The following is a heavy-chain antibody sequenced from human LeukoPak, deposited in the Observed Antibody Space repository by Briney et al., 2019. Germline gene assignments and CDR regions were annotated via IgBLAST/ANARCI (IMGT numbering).Heavy chain of an antibody. Sequence: GGSLRLSCAASGFTFSSYAMHWVRQAPGKGLEYVSAISSNGGSTYYANSVKGRFTISRDNSKNTLYLQMNSLRAEDTAVYYCARDRIVGATSFDYWGQGTLVTVSS. CDR2: ISSNGGST. CDR3: ARDRIVGATSFDY. V-gene: IGHV3-64*01. D-gene: IGHD1-26*01. J-gene: IGHJ4*02. CDR1: GFTFSSYA.